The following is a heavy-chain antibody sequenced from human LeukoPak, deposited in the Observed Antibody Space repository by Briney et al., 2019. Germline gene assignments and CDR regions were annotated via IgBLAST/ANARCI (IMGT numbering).Heavy chain of an antibody. V-gene: IGHV3-21*01. CDR1: GFTFSSYS. J-gene: IGHJ4*02. D-gene: IGHD3-3*01. Sequence: GSLRLSCAASGFTFSSYSMNWVRQAPGKGLEWVSSISSSSSYIYYADSVKGRFTISRDNAKNSLYLQMNSLRAEDTAVYYCARDGITIFGVVIDYFDYWGQGTLVTVSS. CDR3: ARDGITIFGVVIDYFDY. CDR2: ISSSSSYI.